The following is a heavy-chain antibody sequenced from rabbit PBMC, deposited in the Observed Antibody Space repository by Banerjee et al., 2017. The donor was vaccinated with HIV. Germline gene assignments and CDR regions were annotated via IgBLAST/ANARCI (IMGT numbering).Heavy chain of an antibody. D-gene: IGHD6-1*01. CDR2: IYTGSSGST. V-gene: IGHV1S40*01. CDR1: GFSFSSSYW. CDR3: ARGATAYGYANL. J-gene: IGHJ4*01. Sequence: QSLEESGGDLVKPGASLTLTCTASGFSFSSSYWICWVRQAPGKGLEWIACIYTGSSGSTYYASWAKGRFTVSKTSSTTVTLQMTSLTAADMATYFCARGATAYGYANLWGPGTLVTVS.